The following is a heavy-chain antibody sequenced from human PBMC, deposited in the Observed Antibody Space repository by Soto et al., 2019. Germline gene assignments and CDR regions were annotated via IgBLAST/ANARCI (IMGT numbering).Heavy chain of an antibody. CDR2: FHSSGAT. Sequence: SETLSLTCTVSGGSISSADYYWSWIRQPPGKGLEWIGYFHSSGATYKDPSLKSRVTISVDTSKNQISLKLDSVTAADTAVYYCASIWFGDFDYWGHGTLVTAPQ. D-gene: IGHD3-10*01. J-gene: IGHJ4*01. V-gene: IGHV4-30-4*01. CDR1: GGSISSADYY. CDR3: ASIWFGDFDY.